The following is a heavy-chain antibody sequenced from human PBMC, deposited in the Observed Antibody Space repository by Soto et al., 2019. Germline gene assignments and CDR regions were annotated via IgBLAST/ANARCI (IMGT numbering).Heavy chain of an antibody. CDR3: AKNLDASVSYDY. D-gene: IGHD3-3*01. V-gene: IGHV3-23*01. J-gene: IGHJ4*02. Sequence: EVQLLESGGGLVQPGGSLRLSCAASGFTFSSNAMTWVRQAPGKGLEWLSAISGSGGSIYYADSVSGRFTSSRDNSKYTLFLQMSSLRAEDTALYYCAKNLDASVSYDYWGLGSLVTVSS. CDR1: GFTFSSNA. CDR2: ISGSGGSI.